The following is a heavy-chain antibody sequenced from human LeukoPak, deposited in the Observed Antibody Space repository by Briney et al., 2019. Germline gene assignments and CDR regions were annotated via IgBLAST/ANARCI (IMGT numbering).Heavy chain of an antibody. CDR3: ARGGTVYDSSGYYMYNWFDP. Sequence: PSETLSLTCTISGGSISSYYWSWIRQPAGKGLEWIGRIYTSGSTNYNPSLKSRVTMSVDTSKNQFSLKLSSVTAADTAVYYCARGGTVYDSSGYYMYNWFDPWGQGTLVTVSS. J-gene: IGHJ5*02. V-gene: IGHV4-4*07. D-gene: IGHD3-22*01. CDR1: GGSISSYY. CDR2: IYTSGST.